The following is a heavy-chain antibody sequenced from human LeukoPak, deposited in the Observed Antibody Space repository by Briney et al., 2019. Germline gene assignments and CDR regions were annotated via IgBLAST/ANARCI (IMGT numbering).Heavy chain of an antibody. CDR1: GGTFSSYA. Sequence: SVKVSCKASGGTFSSYAISWVRQAPGQGLEWMGGIIPIFGTANYAQKFQGRVTITADESTSTAYMELSSLRSGDTAVYYCASYYGSGSYTYYYYGMDVWGQGTTVTVSS. V-gene: IGHV1-69*13. D-gene: IGHD3-10*01. CDR2: IIPIFGTA. CDR3: ASYYGSGSYTYYYYGMDV. J-gene: IGHJ6*02.